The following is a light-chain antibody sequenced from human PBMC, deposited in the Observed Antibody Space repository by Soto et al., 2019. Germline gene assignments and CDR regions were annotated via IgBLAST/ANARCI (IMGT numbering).Light chain of an antibody. CDR2: GTS. CDR3: QQYGSSPPRYI. Sequence: EIVLTQSPGTLSLSPGERATLSCRTSQSISSSYLAWYQQKPGQAPRLILYGTSTRATGIPDRFSGSGSGPDFTLTISRLEPDDFAVYHCQQYGSSPPRYIFGQGTKLEIK. J-gene: IGKJ2*01. CDR1: QSISSSY. V-gene: IGKV3-20*01.